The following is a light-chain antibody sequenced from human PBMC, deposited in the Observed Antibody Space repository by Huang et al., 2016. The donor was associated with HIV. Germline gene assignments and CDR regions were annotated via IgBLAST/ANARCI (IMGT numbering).Light chain of an antibody. CDR2: AAS. CDR1: QGISSY. V-gene: IGKV1-9*01. CDR3: QQLNSYPLT. Sequence: IQLTQSPSSLSASVGDRVTITCRASQGISSYLAWYQQKPGKAPTLLIYAASTLQSGVPSRFSGSGSGTDFTLTISSLQPEDFATYYCQQLNSYPLTFGPGTKVDIE. J-gene: IGKJ3*01.